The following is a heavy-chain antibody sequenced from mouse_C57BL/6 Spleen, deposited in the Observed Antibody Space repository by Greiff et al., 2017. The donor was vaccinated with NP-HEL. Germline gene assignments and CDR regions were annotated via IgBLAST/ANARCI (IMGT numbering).Heavy chain of an antibody. D-gene: IGHD4-1*01. CDR3: ARWLGRGGWFAY. V-gene: IGHV1-50*01. J-gene: IGHJ3*01. CDR1: GYTFTSYW. CDR2: IDPSDSYT. Sequence: QVQLQQPGAELVKPGASVKLSCKASGYTFTSYWMQWVKQRPGQGLEWIGEIDPSDSYTNYNQKFKGKATLTVDTSSSTAYMQLSSLTSEDSAVYYCARWLGRGGWFAYWGQGTLVTVSA.